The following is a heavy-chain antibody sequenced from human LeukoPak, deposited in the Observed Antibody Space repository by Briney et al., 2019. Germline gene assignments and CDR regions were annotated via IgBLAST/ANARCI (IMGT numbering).Heavy chain of an antibody. V-gene: IGHV3-23*01. CDR1: GFTFSSYA. CDR2: ISGSGGST. CDR3: AKDYDFWSGPNWFDP. Sequence: GGSLRLSCAASGFTFSSYAMSWVRHAPGKGLEWVSAISGSGGSTYYADSVKGRFTISRDNSKNTLYLQMNSLRAEDTAVYYCAKDYDFWSGPNWFDPWGQGTLVTVSS. J-gene: IGHJ5*02. D-gene: IGHD3-3*01.